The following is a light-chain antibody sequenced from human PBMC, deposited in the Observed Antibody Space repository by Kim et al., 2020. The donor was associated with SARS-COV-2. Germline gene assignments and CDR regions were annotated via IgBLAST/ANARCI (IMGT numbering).Light chain of an antibody. CDR3: QQYGVAPPYT. CDR1: QCVCSNC. V-gene: IGKV3-20*01. Sequence: PGERATLSCRSRQCVCSNCLAWYQQRPGQAPRLIIYSVSTRATGIPDRFSGSGSGTDFTLTISRLEPEDFAVYYCQQYGVAPPYTFGQGTKLEI. J-gene: IGKJ2*01. CDR2: SVS.